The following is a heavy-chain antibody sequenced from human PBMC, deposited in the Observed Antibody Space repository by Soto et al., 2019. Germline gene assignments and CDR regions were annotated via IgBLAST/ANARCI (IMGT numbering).Heavy chain of an antibody. J-gene: IGHJ4*02. CDR1: GGTFSTST. V-gene: IGHV1-69*08. CDR2: TIPILDVA. CDR3: ARDSPIVSTYSGYDAIDS. Sequence: QVQLVQSGAEVKKPGSSVKVSCKASGGTFSTSTFTWVRQAPGQGLEWMGRTIPILDVADYAQDFQGRVTITADKSTSTAYRELTSLTSKDTAVYYCARDSPIVSTYSGYDAIDSWGQGTLVTVSS. D-gene: IGHD5-12*01.